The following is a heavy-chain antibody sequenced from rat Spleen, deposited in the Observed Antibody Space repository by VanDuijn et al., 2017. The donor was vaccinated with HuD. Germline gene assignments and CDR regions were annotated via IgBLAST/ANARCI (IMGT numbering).Heavy chain of an antibody. CDR3: ARGGFFRY. CDR2: INSAGST. V-gene: IGHV3-3*01. CDR1: GYSITSNY. D-gene: IGHD1-6*01. Sequence: EVQLQESGPGLVKPSQSLSLTCSVTGYSITSNYWGWIRKFPGNKLEWLGYINSAGSTNYNPSLKSRISITRDTSKNQFFLQVKSVTTEDTATYYCARGGFFRYWGQGVMVTVSS. J-gene: IGHJ2*01.